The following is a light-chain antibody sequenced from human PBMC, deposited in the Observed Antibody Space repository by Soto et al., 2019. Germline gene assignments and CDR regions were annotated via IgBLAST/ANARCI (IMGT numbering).Light chain of an antibody. CDR3: SAHGGTNPYV. CDR1: ASDIGGYTF. Sequence: QSALTQPPSASGSPGQSVAISCTGTASDIGGYTFVSWYQQHPSKAPKLLIYDVNKRPSGVPDRFSGSKSGNTASLTVSGLQAEDEADYYCSAHGGTNPYVFGTGTKVTVL. V-gene: IGLV2-8*01. J-gene: IGLJ1*01. CDR2: DVN.